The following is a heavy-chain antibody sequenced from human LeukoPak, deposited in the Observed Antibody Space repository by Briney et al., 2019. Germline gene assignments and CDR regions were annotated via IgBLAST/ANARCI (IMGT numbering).Heavy chain of an antibody. Sequence: GGSLRLSCAASGFIVSDNFMTWVRQAPGKGLEWVAIINSGGDTDYKDSAKGRFTISRDNSKNTLYLQMNGLRVEDTATYICARRGGYRHAGYWGQGALVTVSS. CDR2: INSGGDT. D-gene: IGHD5-18*01. J-gene: IGHJ4*02. CDR1: GFIVSDNF. V-gene: IGHV3-66*01. CDR3: ARRGGYRHAGY.